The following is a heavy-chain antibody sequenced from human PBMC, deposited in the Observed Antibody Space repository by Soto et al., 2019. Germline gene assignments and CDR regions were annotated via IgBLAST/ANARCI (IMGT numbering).Heavy chain of an antibody. CDR2: ISAYNGNT. CDR1: GYTFTSYG. D-gene: IGHD5-12*01. J-gene: IGHJ3*02. V-gene: IGHV1-18*01. Sequence: ASLKVSCKASGYTFTSYGISWVRQAPGQGLEWMGWISAYNGNTNYAQKLQGRVTMTTDTSTSTAYMELRSLRSDDTAVYYCARDPTNIVAKTPGPFDIWGQGTMVTVSS. CDR3: ARDPTNIVAKTPGPFDI.